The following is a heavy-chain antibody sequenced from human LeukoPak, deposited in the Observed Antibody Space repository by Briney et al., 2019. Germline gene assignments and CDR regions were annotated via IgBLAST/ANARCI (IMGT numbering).Heavy chain of an antibody. V-gene: IGHV3-23*01. Sequence: GGSLRLSCAASGFIFSSYAMNWVRQAPGKGLEWVSAISGGSDSTYYADSVKGRFTISRDNSKNTLYLQLSSLRAEDTAVYLCAKPDSGWGYFDYWGQGTLVTVSS. CDR1: GFIFSSYA. CDR3: AKPDSGWGYFDY. CDR2: ISGGSDST. J-gene: IGHJ4*02. D-gene: IGHD6-19*01.